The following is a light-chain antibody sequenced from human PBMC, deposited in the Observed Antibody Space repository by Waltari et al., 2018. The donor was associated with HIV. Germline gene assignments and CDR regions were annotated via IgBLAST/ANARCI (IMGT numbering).Light chain of an antibody. CDR3: QQYGASVT. J-gene: IGKJ2*01. Sequence: EIVLTQSPGTLSLSPGERVTLSCRASQSVSNNYLAWYKHKPGQAPRLLIYGASSRASGIPDRVSGSGSGTDVPLTISRLEPEDCALYYCQQYGASVTFGQGTKLAI. V-gene: IGKV3-20*01. CDR1: QSVSNNY. CDR2: GAS.